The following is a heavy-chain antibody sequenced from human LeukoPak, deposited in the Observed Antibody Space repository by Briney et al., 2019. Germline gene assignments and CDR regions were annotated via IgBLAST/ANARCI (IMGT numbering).Heavy chain of an antibody. J-gene: IGHJ4*02. CDR3: VRGGYRGFDYEY. Sequence: AGESLRLSCAASGFTFSTYSMNWLRLAPGKGLEWVSSISPDSNYKYYVDSVKGRFTISRDNAKSSLYLQMNSLRAEDTAVYYCVRGGYRGFDYEYWGQGTLVTVSS. V-gene: IGHV3-21*01. D-gene: IGHD5-12*01. CDR2: ISPDSNYK. CDR1: GFTFSTYS.